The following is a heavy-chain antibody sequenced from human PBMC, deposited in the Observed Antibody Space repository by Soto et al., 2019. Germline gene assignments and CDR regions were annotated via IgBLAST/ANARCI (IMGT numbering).Heavy chain of an antibody. CDR2: ISAYNGNT. CDR1: GYTFTSYG. Sequence: ASVKVSCKASGYTFTSYGISWVRQAPGQGLEWMGWISAYNGNTNYAQKLQGRVTMTTDTSTSTAYMELRSLRSDDTAVYYCARDPGSTIFGVVTGAGVEDYWGQGTLVTVPS. CDR3: ARDPGSTIFGVVTGAGVEDY. D-gene: IGHD3-3*01. V-gene: IGHV1-18*01. J-gene: IGHJ4*02.